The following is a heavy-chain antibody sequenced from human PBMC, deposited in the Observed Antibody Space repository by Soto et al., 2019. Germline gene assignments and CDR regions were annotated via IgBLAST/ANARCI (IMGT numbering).Heavy chain of an antibody. Sequence: QVQLQQWGAGLLKPSETLSLTCAVYGGSFSGYYWSWIRQPPGKGLEWIGEINHSGSTNYNPSLKRRVTISVDTSKNQFSLKLSSVTAADTAVYYCARGPATRYCSGGSCYASDFDYWGQGTLVTVSS. CDR2: INHSGST. J-gene: IGHJ4*02. D-gene: IGHD2-15*01. CDR3: ARGPATRYCSGGSCYASDFDY. V-gene: IGHV4-34*01. CDR1: GGSFSGYY.